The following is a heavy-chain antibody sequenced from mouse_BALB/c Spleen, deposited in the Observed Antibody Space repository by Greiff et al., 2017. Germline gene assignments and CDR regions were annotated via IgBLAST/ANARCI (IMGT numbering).Heavy chain of an antibody. CDR1: GFTFTDYY. V-gene: IGHV7-3*02. J-gene: IGHJ2*01. Sequence: EVQRVESGGGLVQPGGSLRLSCATSGFTFTDYYMSWVRQPPGKALEWLGFIRNKANGYTTEYSASVKGRFTISRDNSQSILYLQMNTLRAEDSATYYCARELTSHFDYWGQGTTLTVSS. D-gene: IGHD4-1*01. CDR3: ARELTSHFDY. CDR2: IRNKANGYTT.